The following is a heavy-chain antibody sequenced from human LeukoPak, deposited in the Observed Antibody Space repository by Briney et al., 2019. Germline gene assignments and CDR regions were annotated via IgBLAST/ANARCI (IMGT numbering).Heavy chain of an antibody. V-gene: IGHV4-30-4*08. CDR2: IYYSGST. CDR3: ARALVQAHSSIAARYFDL. Sequence: NPSETLSLTCAVSGGSISSGDYYWSWICQPPGKGLEWIGYIYYSGSTNYNPSLKSRVTISVDTSKNQFSLKLSSVTAADTAVYYCARALVQAHSSIAARYFDLWGRGTLVTVSS. D-gene: IGHD6-6*01. J-gene: IGHJ2*01. CDR1: GGSISSGDYY.